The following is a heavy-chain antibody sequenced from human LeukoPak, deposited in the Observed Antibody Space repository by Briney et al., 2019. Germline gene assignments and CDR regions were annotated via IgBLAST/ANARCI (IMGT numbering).Heavy chain of an antibody. V-gene: IGHV3-23*01. CDR1: GFIFSSYA. Sequence: GGSLRLSCAASGFIFSSYAVSWVRQAPGKGLEWVPAISGSGGSTYYADSVKGRFTISRDNSKNTLYLQMNSLRAEDTAVYYCAKETRYSSTIGYWGQGTLVTVSS. J-gene: IGHJ4*02. CDR3: AKETRYSSTIGY. CDR2: ISGSGGST. D-gene: IGHD6-13*01.